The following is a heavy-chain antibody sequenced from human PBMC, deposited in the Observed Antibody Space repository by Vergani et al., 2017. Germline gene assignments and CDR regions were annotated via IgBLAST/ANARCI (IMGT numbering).Heavy chain of an antibody. J-gene: IGHJ4*02. CDR1: GFSFDNGYY. Sequence: QVQLEESGPGLVKPSETLSLTFAVSGFSFDNGYYWDWFRQPPGKGLEWIGSIYRTGRTHFNPSLKSRVTISVDTSNNHFSLRLNSLTAADTAVYYCSRGAGIVYDIFSGTQYFFDYWGQGTMVTVSS. V-gene: IGHV4-38-2*01. CDR3: SRGAGIVYDIFSGTQYFFDY. CDR2: IYRTGRT. D-gene: IGHD3-9*01.